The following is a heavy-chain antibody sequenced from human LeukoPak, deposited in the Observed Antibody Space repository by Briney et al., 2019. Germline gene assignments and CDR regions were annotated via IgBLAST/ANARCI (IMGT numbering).Heavy chain of an antibody. J-gene: IGHJ4*02. D-gene: IGHD2-2*02. CDR1: GLTFSNYA. Sequence: GGSLRLSYAASGLTFSNYAMNWVRQAPGKGLEWVSAISHTGDDTYYADSVRGRFTISRDNSKNTLYLQMNSLRAEDTAIYYCAKPPYTNDNYYWGQGTLVTVSS. CDR3: AKPPYTNDNYY. CDR2: ISHTGDDT. V-gene: IGHV3-23*01.